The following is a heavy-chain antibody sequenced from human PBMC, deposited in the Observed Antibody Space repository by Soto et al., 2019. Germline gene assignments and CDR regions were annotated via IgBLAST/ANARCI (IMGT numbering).Heavy chain of an antibody. Sequence: QVPLVQSGAEVKKPGASVRVSCQTSAYTFTNYAVSWVRQAPGQGLEWMGWISGDNGNTIYAQKFQGRVTMTTDTSTRKAYMELRSLRSDDTAVYYCATGLLGYCSGGSCDSDSWCQGTRVTVSS. CDR2: ISGDNGNT. J-gene: IGHJ4*02. CDR1: AYTFTNYA. D-gene: IGHD2-15*01. CDR3: ATGLLGYCSGGSCDSDS. V-gene: IGHV1-18*01.